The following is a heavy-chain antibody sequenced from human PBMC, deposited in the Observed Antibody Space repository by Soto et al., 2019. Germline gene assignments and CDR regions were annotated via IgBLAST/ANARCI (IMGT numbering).Heavy chain of an antibody. CDR3: ARDLGGWPDY. CDR2: INAGGGHT. V-gene: IGHV1-46*01. D-gene: IGHD2-15*01. Sequence: ASVKVSCKASGYIFTNYYMHWVRQAPGQGLEWMGTINAGGGHTTYAQRFQGRVTMTRDTSTSTVSMELSSLRSEDTAVYYCARDLGGWPDYWGQ. CDR1: GYIFTNYY. J-gene: IGHJ4*01.